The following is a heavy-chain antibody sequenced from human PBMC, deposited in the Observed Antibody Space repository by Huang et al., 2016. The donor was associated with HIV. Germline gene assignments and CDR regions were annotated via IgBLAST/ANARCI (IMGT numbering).Heavy chain of an antibody. V-gene: IGHV3-30*02. D-gene: IGHD3-22*01. Sequence: QVHLVESGGGVVQPGGSLRLSCAASAFIFRSFGMHWVRQAPGKWVEWLTFIRFDGNQKYDADSVKGRFTISRDKSKKTLYLQMSSLRSEDTGIYYCVKDLKKKNIVVADSRGFDYWGQGTLVTVSS. J-gene: IGHJ4*02. CDR2: IRFDGNQK. CDR3: VKDLKKKNIVVADSRGFDY. CDR1: AFIFRSFG.